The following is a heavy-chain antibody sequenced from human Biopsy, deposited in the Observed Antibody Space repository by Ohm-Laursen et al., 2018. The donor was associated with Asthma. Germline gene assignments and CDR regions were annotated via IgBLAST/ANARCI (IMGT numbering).Heavy chain of an antibody. J-gene: IGHJ4*01. V-gene: IGHV7-4-1*01. Sequence: SVKVSCKASGYTFNSVAVMWVRQAPGQGLEWMGWINTSSGTPTYVQGFSGRFVFSLDPSVTTAYLQIDSLRSEDTGVYYCTRAGSTFVADYWGQGTLVTVSS. CDR2: INTSSGTP. D-gene: IGHD5-12*01. CDR1: GYTFNSVA. CDR3: TRAGSTFVADY.